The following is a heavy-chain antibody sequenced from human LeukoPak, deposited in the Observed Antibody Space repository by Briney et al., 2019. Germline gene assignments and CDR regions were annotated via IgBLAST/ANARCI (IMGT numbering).Heavy chain of an antibody. CDR1: GYTFTSYG. J-gene: IGHJ4*02. V-gene: IGHV1-18*01. Sequence: ASVKVSRKASGYTFTSYGISWVRQAPGQGLEWMGWISAYNGNTNYAQKLQGRVTMTTDTSTSTAYMELRSLRSDDTAVYYCARDQGITIFGVVIFDYWGQGTLVTVSS. CDR2: ISAYNGNT. CDR3: ARDQGITIFGVVIFDY. D-gene: IGHD3-3*01.